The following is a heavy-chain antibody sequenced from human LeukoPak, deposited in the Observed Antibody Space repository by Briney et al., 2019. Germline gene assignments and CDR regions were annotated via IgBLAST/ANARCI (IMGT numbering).Heavy chain of an antibody. CDR1: GGSFSGYY. V-gene: IGHV4-34*01. J-gene: IGHJ4*02. CDR3: ARARIAVAPFDY. CDR2: INHSGST. D-gene: IGHD6-19*01. Sequence: SETLSLTCAVYGGSFSGYYWSWIRQPPGKGLEWIGEINHSGSTNYNPSLKSRVTISVDTSKNQFSLKLSSVTAADTAAYYCARARIAVAPFDYWGQGTLVTVSS.